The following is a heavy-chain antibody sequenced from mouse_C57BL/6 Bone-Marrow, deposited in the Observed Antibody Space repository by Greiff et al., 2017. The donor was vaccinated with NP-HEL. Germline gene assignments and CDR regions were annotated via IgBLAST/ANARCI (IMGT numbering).Heavy chain of an antibody. CDR1: GYTFTSYW. CDR2: IYPGSGST. V-gene: IGHV1-55*01. Sequence: QVQLQQPGAELVKPGASVKMSCKASGYTFTSYWITWVKQRPGQGLEWIGDIYPGSGSTNYNEKFKSKATLTVDTSSSTAYMQLSSLTSDDAAVYYCSMAQYYGSPYFDYWGQGTTLTVSS. CDR3: SMAQYYGSPYFDY. D-gene: IGHD1-1*01. J-gene: IGHJ2*01.